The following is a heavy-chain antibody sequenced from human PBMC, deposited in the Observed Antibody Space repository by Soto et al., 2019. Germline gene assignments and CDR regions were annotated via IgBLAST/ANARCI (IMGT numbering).Heavy chain of an antibody. D-gene: IGHD5-18*01. CDR1: GGSTRHSSYF. J-gene: IGHJ5*02. V-gene: IGHV4-39*01. CDR3: ARADTATDPPGS. CDR2: VYYSGTP. Sequence: PSETLSLTCAVSGGSTRHSSYFWGWIRQPPGKGLEWIASVYYSGTPYYNPSLKSRVTISIDTSKTQISLRLNSLTAGDTAVYYCARADTATDPPGSWGQGILVTVSS.